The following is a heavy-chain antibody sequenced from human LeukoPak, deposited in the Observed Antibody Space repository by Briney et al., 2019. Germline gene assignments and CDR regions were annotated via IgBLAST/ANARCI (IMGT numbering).Heavy chain of an antibody. J-gene: IGHJ6*02. CDR3: ARDEGQWLVHSVSYYYGMDD. Sequence: PGGSLRLSCAASGFTFSSYAMHWVRQAPGKGLEWVAVISYDGSNKYYADSVKGRFTISRDNSKNTLYLQMNSLRAEDTAVYYCARDEGQWLVHSVSYYYGMDDWGQGTTVTVSS. D-gene: IGHD6-19*01. V-gene: IGHV3-30-3*01. CDR2: ISYDGSNK. CDR1: GFTFSSYA.